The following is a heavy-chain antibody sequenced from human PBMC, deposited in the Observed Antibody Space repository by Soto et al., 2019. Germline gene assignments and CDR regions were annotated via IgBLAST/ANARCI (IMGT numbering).Heavy chain of an antibody. CDR3: ARRSSLSGSFDY. Sequence: SETLSLTCTFSGGSISSYYWNWIRQPPGKGLEWIGNIYYSGRTSYNPSLTSRITISVDTSKSQFSLKLSSVTAADTAVYYCARRSSLSGSFDYWGQGTPVTVSS. V-gene: IGHV4-59*01. CDR2: IYYSGRT. CDR1: GGSISSYY. J-gene: IGHJ4*02. D-gene: IGHD2-15*01.